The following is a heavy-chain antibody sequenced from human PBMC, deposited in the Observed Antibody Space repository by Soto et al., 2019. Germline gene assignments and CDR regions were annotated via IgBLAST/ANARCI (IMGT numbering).Heavy chain of an antibody. Sequence: SQTLSVTCTISGGSVSVYYWSWIRQSPGQELEWIGYIYDSGSPYYNPSLKTRVTISAGTSKNQISLTLTSATAADTAVYYCGSGVRSGPPRYRGPRSLVIGSS. D-gene: IGHD2-8*02. CDR2: IYDSGSP. J-gene: IGHJ1*01. V-gene: IGHV4-59*02. CDR1: GGSVSVYY. CDR3: GSGVRSGPPRY.